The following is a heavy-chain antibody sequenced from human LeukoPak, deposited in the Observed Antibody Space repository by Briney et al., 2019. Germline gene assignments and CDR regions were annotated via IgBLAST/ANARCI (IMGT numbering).Heavy chain of an antibody. J-gene: IGHJ4*02. Sequence: PSETLSLTCAVYGGSFSGYSWNWIRQPPGKGLEWIGEITRSVGTNYNPSLKSRVIISVDTSNNQFSLKLTSVTAADTAVYYCARGLHSSGWFDYWGQGTLVTVSS. CDR2: ITRSVGT. CDR1: GGSFSGYS. V-gene: IGHV4-34*01. CDR3: ARGLHSSGWFDY. D-gene: IGHD6-19*01.